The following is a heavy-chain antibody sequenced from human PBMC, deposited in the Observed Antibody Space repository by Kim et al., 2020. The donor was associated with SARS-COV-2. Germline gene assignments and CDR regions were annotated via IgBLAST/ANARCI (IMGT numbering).Heavy chain of an antibody. CDR2: INHSGST. D-gene: IGHD6-13*01. CDR1: GGSFSGYY. CDR3: ARAVIAAAVRYYFDY. Sequence: SETLSLTCAVYGGSFSGYYWSWIRQPPGKGLEWIGEINHSGSTNYNPSLKSRVTISVDTSKNQFSLKLSSVTAADTAVYYCARAVIAAAVRYYFDYWGQGTLVTVSS. V-gene: IGHV4-34*01. J-gene: IGHJ4*02.